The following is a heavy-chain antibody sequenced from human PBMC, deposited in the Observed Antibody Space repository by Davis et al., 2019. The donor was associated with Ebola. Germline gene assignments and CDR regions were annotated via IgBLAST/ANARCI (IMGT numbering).Heavy chain of an antibody. J-gene: IGHJ4*02. CDR3: AKGTRIAAAGNYYFDY. V-gene: IGHV3-9*01. CDR1: GFTFDDYA. D-gene: IGHD6-13*01. Sequence: PGGSLTLSCAASGFTFDDYAMHWVRQAPGKGLEWVSGISWNSGSIGYADSVKGRFTISRDNAKNSLYLQMNSLRAEDTALYYCAKGTRIAAAGNYYFDYWGQGTLVTVSS. CDR2: ISWNSGSI.